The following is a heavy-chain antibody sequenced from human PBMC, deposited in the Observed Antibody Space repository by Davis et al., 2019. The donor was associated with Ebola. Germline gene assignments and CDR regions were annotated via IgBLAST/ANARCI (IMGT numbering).Heavy chain of an antibody. CDR1: GGSISSSSYY. J-gene: IGHJ3*02. D-gene: IGHD3-22*01. V-gene: IGHV4-39*01. CDR3: PFWAKYYYDSSGYDDAFDT. CDR2: IYYSGST. Sequence: PSETLSLTCTVSGGSISSSSYYWGWIRQPPGKGLEWIGSIYYSGSTYYNPSLKSRVTISVDTSKNQFSLKLSSVTAADTAVYYCPFWAKYYYDSSGYDDAFDTWGQGTMVTVSS.